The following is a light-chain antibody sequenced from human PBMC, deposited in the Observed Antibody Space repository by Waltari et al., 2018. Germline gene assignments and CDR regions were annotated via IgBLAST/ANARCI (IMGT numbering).Light chain of an antibody. J-gene: IGLJ1*01. CDR2: DVS. V-gene: IGLV2-11*01. CDR3: CSHAGATRYV. Sequence: QSALTQPRSVSGSPGQSVTMSCTGMSVNYRGYNFVSWYQIQPGKAPKLIIFDVSHRPSGVPDRFSGSKSGNTASLTIFGLQTGDEGYYYCCSHAGATRYVFGTGTKVTVL. CDR1: SVNYRGYNF.